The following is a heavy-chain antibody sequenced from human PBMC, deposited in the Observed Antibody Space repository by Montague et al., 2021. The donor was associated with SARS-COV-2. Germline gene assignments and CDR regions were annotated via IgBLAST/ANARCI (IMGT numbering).Heavy chain of an antibody. D-gene: IGHD2-15*01. CDR1: GFTFSSYA. CDR3: ARLVYCSVGSCFDS. J-gene: IGHJ4*02. V-gene: IGHV3-48*03. CDR2: ISSSGGTT. Sequence: SLRLSCAASGFTFSSYAMNWVRQAPGKGLEWVSCISSSGGTTYYADSVKGRFTISRDNAKNALYLQMNSLRAEDTAVYYCARLVYCSVGSCFDSWGQGTLVTVSS.